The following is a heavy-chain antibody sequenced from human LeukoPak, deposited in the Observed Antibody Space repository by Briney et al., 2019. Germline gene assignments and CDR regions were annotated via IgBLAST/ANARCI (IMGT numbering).Heavy chain of an antibody. CDR1: GGSFSGYY. Sequence: PSETLSLTCAVYGGSFSGYYWSWIRQPPGKGLEWIGEINHSGSTNYNPSLKGRVTISVDTSKNQFSLKLSSVTAADTAVYYCARGLRFWSGYYSYWGQGTLVTVSS. V-gene: IGHV4-34*01. CDR3: ARGLRFWSGYYSY. CDR2: INHSGST. J-gene: IGHJ4*02. D-gene: IGHD3-3*01.